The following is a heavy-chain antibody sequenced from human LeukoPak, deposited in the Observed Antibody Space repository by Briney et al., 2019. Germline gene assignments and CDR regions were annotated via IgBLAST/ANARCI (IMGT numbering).Heavy chain of an antibody. CDR2: ISDSGGNT. J-gene: IGHJ4*02. D-gene: IGHD3-10*01. V-gene: IGHV3-23*01. Sequence: GGSLTLSCPVSGITLSNYGMSWVRPAPGKGLEWVAGISDSGGNTKYADSVKGRFTISRDNPKNTLSLQMSSMGAEDTAVYFCAKRGVVIRVFLVGFHKEAYYFDSWGQGALVTVSS. CDR3: AKRGVVIRVFLVGFHKEAYYFDS. CDR1: GITLSNYG.